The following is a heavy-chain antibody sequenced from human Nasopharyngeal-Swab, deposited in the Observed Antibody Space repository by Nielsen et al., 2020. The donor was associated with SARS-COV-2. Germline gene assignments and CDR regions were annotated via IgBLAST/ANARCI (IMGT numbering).Heavy chain of an antibody. J-gene: IGHJ5*02. Sequence: ASVKVSCKASGYTFTSYYMHWVRQAPGQRLEWMGWINAGNGNTKYSQKFQGRVTITRDTSASTAYMELSSLRSEDTAVYYCARNRHYYGSGSYSKNWFDPWGQGTLVTVSS. D-gene: IGHD3-10*01. CDR3: ARNRHYYGSGSYSKNWFDP. CDR1: GYTFTSYY. CDR2: INAGNGNT. V-gene: IGHV1-3*01.